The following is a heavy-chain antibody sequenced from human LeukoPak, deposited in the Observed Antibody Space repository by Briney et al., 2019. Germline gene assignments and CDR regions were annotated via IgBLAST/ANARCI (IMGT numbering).Heavy chain of an antibody. CDR1: GFIFSDHA. CDR2: IGSDGTKK. D-gene: IGHD5/OR15-5a*01. CDR3: ARQMTSTRLFDS. J-gene: IGHJ4*02. Sequence: PGGSLRLSCVASGFIFSDHAFHCVRQSPDKGLEWVALIGSDGTKKYYADSVQGRFTVSRENSKNTLFLQMNTVRADDTAVYFCARQMTSTRLFDSWGQGTLVTVSS. V-gene: IGHV3-30*04.